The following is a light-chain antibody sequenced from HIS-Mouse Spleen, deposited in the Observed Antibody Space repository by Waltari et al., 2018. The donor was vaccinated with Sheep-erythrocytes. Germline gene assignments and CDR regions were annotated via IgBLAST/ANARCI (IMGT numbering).Light chain of an antibody. V-gene: IGKV3-15*01. CDR1: QRVSSN. CDR2: GAS. CDR3: QQYNNWPPWT. J-gene: IGKJ1*01. Sequence: ATLSCRASQRVSSNFAWYQQKPGQAPRLLIYGASTRATGIPAMFSGSGYGTEFTLTISSMQSEDFAVYYCQQYNNWPPWTFGQGPKVEIK.